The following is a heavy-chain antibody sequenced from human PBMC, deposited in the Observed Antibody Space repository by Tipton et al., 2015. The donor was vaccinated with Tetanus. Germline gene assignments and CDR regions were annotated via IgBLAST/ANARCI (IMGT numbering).Heavy chain of an antibody. CDR1: GYTFSNYG. Sequence: QSGPEVKKPGASVKVSCKTSGYTFSNYGVSWVRQAPGRGLEWMGWISAYNGDTNTAQNLQGRVTMTTDTSTSTASMEVRSLTYDDTADYCCGRASGYHYGSGSYYSGEDYWGQGTLVTVSS. CDR2: ISAYNGDT. D-gene: IGHD3-10*01. V-gene: IGHV1-18*01. CDR3: GRASGYHYGSGSYYSGEDY. J-gene: IGHJ4*02.